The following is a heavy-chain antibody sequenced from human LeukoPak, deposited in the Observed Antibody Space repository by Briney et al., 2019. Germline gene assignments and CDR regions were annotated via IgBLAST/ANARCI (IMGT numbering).Heavy chain of an antibody. D-gene: IGHD1-26*01. V-gene: IGHV3-15*01. J-gene: IGHJ4*02. CDR2: IKAKAHGGTI. Sequence: PGGSLRLSCAASGFTFSSYSMNWVRQAPGKGLEWVGRIKAKAHGGTIEYAAPVKGRFTISRDDSKNTLYLQTNSLKTEDTAVYYCTTDGVGVEGATYDNWGQGTLVSVSS. CDR3: TTDGVGVEGATYDN. CDR1: GFTFSSYS.